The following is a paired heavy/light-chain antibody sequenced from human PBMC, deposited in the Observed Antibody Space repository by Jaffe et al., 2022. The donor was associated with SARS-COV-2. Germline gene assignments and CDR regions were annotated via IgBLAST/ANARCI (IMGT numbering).Light chain of an antibody. Sequence: EIVLTQSPGTLSLSPGERATLSCRASQSVISNYLAWYQQKPGQAPRLLIYGASNRATGIPDRFSGSGSGTDFTLTISRLEPEDFAVYSCQQYVSSPYTFGQGTKLEIK. CDR3: QQYVSSPYT. J-gene: IGKJ2*01. V-gene: IGKV3-20*01. CDR2: GAS. CDR1: QSVISNY.
Heavy chain of an antibody. V-gene: IGHV4-39*01. CDR1: GGSISSTSYY. D-gene: IGHD2-2*01. Sequence: QVQLQESGPGLVKPSETLSLTCTVSGGSISSTSYYWGWIRQPPGKGLEWIGCIFDGGSTYYNPSLKSRVTISVDTSKNQFSLKLSSVTAADTAVYYCARGLGQAVPAAIGHNWFDPWGQGTLVTVSS. CDR2: IFDGGST. J-gene: IGHJ5*02. CDR3: ARGLGQAVPAAIGHNWFDP.